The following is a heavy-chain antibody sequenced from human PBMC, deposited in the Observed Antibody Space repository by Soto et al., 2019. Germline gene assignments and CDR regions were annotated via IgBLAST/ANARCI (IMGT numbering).Heavy chain of an antibody. CDR3: AKAGPAAIAYYYYYMDV. D-gene: IGHD2-2*01. J-gene: IGHJ6*03. V-gene: IGHV3-23*01. CDR1: GFTFSSYA. CDR2: ISGSGGST. Sequence: PGGSLRLSCAASGFTFSSYAMSWVRQAPGKGLEWVSAISGSGGSTYYADSVKGRFTISRDNSKNTLYLQMNSLRAEDTAVYYCAKAGPAAIAYYYYYMDVWGKGTTVTVSS.